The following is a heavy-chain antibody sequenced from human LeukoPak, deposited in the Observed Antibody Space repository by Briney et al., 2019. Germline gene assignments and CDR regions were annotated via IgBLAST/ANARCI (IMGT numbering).Heavy chain of an antibody. V-gene: IGHV4-34*01. D-gene: IGHD5-24*01. CDR3: VRGRDRSKAGDH. CDR2: IHPSGVL. Sequence: SETLSLTCAVYGGSCDDYYCSWIRQPPGKGLEWIGEIHPSGVLYYSSSLMSRVTISIDTSKSQFSLTLTSVTAADTAFYYCVRGRDRSKAGDHWGQGSLVTVSS. CDR1: GGSCDDYY. J-gene: IGHJ4*02.